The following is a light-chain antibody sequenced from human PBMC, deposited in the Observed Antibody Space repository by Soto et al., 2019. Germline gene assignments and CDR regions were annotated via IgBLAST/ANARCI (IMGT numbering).Light chain of an antibody. V-gene: IGKV3-20*01. CDR3: HQYRRSPPLT. Sequence: EIVLTQSPGTLSLSPGERATLSCRASQSVWNNYLAWYQQKPGQAPMLVIYGASWRAHGIPVRFSGSGSGTDFTLTTIRLEPADFAVYICHQYRRSPPLTFGGGTKVEIK. CDR2: GAS. CDR1: QSVWNNY. J-gene: IGKJ4*01.